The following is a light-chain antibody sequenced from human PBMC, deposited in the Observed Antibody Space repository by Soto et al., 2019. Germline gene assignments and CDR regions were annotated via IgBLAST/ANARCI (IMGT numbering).Light chain of an antibody. CDR2: RPS. Sequence: DIQMTQSPSTLSASVGDRVTITCRASQTIGSWLAWYQQNPGKALKLLMHRPSSLERGVPSRFSGSGSGTEFTLTISSLQPIDFATYYCQQYDSFPYTVGQGTKLEIK. V-gene: IGKV1-5*03. J-gene: IGKJ2*01. CDR1: QTIGSW. CDR3: QQYDSFPYT.